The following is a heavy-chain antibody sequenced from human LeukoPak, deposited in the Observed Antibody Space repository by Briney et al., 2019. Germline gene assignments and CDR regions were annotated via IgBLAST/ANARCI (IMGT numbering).Heavy chain of an antibody. CDR1: GGSISSYY. J-gene: IGHJ6*03. Sequence: PSETLSLTCTVSGGSISSYYWSWIRQPPGKGLEWIGYIYYSGSTNYNLSLKSRVTISVDTSKNQFSLKLSSVTAADTAVYYCARCGCGPRHYYYYYMDVWGKGTTVTVSS. V-gene: IGHV4-59*01. D-gene: IGHD6-19*01. CDR2: IYYSGST. CDR3: ARCGCGPRHYYYYYMDV.